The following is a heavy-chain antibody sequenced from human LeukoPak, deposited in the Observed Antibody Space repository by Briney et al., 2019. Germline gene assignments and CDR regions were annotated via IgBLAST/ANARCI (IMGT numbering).Heavy chain of an antibody. V-gene: IGHV3-64D*06. Sequence: PGGSLRLSCSASGFTFSSYAMHWVRQAPGKGLEYVSAISSEGGSTFYADSVKGRFTISRDNSKSTLFLQMGSLRAEDTAVYHCVKTTTTFYYEYWGQGTRVTVSS. CDR2: ISSEGGST. J-gene: IGHJ4*02. CDR3: VKTTTTFYYEY. D-gene: IGHD1-26*01. CDR1: GFTFSSYA.